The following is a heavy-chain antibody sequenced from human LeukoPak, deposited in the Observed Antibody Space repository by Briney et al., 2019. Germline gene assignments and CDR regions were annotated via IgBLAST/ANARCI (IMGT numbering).Heavy chain of an antibody. D-gene: IGHD3-3*01. J-gene: IGHJ4*02. Sequence: GGSLRLSCAASGFTFSSYSMTWVRQAPGKGREWVSSMSSGGRYIYYADSVRGRFTISRDNAKNSLYLLMNSLRVEDTAVYYCARDRPTGASRLFVVQWGQGTLVTVSS. CDR1: GFTFSSYS. V-gene: IGHV3-21*01. CDR2: MSSGGRYI. CDR3: ARDRPTGASRLFVVQ.